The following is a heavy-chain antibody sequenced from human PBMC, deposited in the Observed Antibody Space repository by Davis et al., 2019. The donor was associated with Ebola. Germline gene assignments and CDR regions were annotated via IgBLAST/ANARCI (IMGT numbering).Heavy chain of an antibody. CDR3: ARLYTAMVFYGMDV. D-gene: IGHD5-18*01. V-gene: IGHV4-39*01. CDR2: IYYSGST. Sequence: MPSETLSLTCTVSGGSISSSSYYWGCIRQPPGKGLEWIGSIYYSGSTYYNPSLKSRVTISVDTSKNQFSLKLSSVTAADTAVYYCARLYTAMVFYGMDVWGQGTTVTVSS. J-gene: IGHJ6*02. CDR1: GGSISSSSYY.